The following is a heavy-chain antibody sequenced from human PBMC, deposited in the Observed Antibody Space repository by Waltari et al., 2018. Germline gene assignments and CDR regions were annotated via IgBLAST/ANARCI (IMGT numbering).Heavy chain of an antibody. CDR3: ARDREGDDYIWGSYRYTDFDY. CDR1: GFTFSSYS. CDR2: ISSSSSYI. V-gene: IGHV3-21*01. D-gene: IGHD3-16*02. J-gene: IGHJ4*02. Sequence: EVQLVESGGGLVKPGGSLRLSCAASGFTFSSYSMNWVRQAPGKGLEWVSSISSSSSYIYYADSVKGRFTISRDNAKNSLYLQMNSLRAEDTAVYYCARDREGDDYIWGSYRYTDFDYWGQGTLVTVSS.